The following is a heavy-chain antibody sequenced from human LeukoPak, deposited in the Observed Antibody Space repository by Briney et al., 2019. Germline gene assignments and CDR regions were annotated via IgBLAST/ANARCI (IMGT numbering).Heavy chain of an antibody. Sequence: GGSLRLSCSASGFIFNNNDMSWVRQAPGKGLEWVSSISSSSSYIYYADSVKGRFTISRDNAKNSLYLQMNSLRAEDTAVYYCARDGQEDYYGSGSYGEFDYWGQGTLVTVSS. CDR1: GFIFNNND. J-gene: IGHJ4*02. CDR2: ISSSSSYI. D-gene: IGHD3-10*01. CDR3: ARDGQEDYYGSGSYGEFDY. V-gene: IGHV3-21*01.